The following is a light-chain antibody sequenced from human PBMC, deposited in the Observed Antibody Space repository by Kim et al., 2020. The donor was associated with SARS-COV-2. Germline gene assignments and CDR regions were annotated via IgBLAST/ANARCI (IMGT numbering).Light chain of an antibody. CDR3: TSCTTSNIWV. J-gene: IGLJ3*02. V-gene: IGLV2-14*03. CDR1: SSDIGHCKY. Sequence: GQSITISSTGTSSDIGHCKYVSWYQQHPGKAPKLIICEVSERPSVVSNRFSGSKSGNTASRTISGLQAEDEADYYCTSCTTSNIWVFGGGTQLTVL. CDR2: EVS.